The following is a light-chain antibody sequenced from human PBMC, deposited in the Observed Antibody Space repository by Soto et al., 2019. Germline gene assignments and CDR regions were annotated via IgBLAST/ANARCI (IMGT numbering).Light chain of an antibody. CDR3: QQSYSTLLT. CDR2: AAS. CDR1: QSISSY. J-gene: IGKJ4*01. V-gene: IGKV1-39*01. Sequence: DIQMTQSPSSLSASVGDRVTITCRASQSISSYLNWYQQKPGKAPKLLIYAASRLQSGVPSRFSGSGSGTDFTLTISSLQPEDFATYYCQQSYSTLLTFGGGTKVEIK.